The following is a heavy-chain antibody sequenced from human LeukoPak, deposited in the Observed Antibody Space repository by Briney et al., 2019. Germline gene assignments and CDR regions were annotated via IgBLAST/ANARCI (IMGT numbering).Heavy chain of an antibody. Sequence: GGSLRLSCAASGFTFSSYAMSWVRQAPGKGLEWVAVISYDGSNKYYADSVKGRFTISRGNSKNTLYLQMNSLRAEDTAVYYCARSWYYYDSSGYPTGYWGQGTLVTVSS. CDR2: ISYDGSNK. CDR3: ARSWYYYDSSGYPTGY. J-gene: IGHJ4*02. V-gene: IGHV3-30-3*01. CDR1: GFTFSSYA. D-gene: IGHD3-22*01.